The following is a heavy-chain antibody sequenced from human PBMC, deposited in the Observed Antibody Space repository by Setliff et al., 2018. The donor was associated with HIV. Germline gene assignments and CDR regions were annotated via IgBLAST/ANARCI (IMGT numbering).Heavy chain of an antibody. V-gene: IGHV4-38-2*01. Sequence: PSETLSLTCAVSGYSISSGYYWGWIRQPPGKGLEWIGTIYQSGSTYYNPSLKSRATISLDTSKNQFSLKLSSVTAADTAVYYCARVSYDYASYYMDVWGKGTTVTVSS. CDR1: GYSISSGYY. J-gene: IGHJ6*03. CDR2: IYQSGST. D-gene: IGHD3-16*01. CDR3: ARVSYDYASYYMDV.